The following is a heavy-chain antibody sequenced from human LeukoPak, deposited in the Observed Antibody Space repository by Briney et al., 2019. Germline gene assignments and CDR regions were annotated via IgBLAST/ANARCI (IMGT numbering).Heavy chain of an antibody. CDR2: ISSSTYI. D-gene: IGHD2-2*01. J-gene: IGHJ5*02. CDR1: GFTFSSYS. V-gene: IGHV3-21*01. CDR3: ARGARVVPAALGGFDP. Sequence: KPGGSLRLSCAASGFTFSSYSMNWVRQAPGKGLEWVSSISSSTYIHYADSVRGRFTISRDNAKNSLYLQMNSLRAEDTAVYYCARGARVVPAALGGFDPWGQGTLVTVSS.